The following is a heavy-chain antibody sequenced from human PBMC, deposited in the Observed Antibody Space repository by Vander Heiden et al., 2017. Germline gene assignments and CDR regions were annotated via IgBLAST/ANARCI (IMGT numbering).Heavy chain of an antibody. J-gene: IGHJ4*02. CDR3: ARVFSVAGPDY. CDR1: GGSISRYY. Sequence: QVQLQESGPGLVKPSETLSLTCTVSGGSISRYYWSWIRQPPGKGLEWIGYIYYSGTTNYNPSLKSRVTISVDTSKNQFSLRLSSVTAADTAVYYCARVFSVAGPDYWGQGTLVTVSS. V-gene: IGHV4-59*01. D-gene: IGHD6-19*01. CDR2: IYYSGTT.